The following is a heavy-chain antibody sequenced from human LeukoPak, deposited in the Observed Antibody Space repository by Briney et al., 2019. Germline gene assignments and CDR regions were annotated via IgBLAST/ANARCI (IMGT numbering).Heavy chain of an antibody. CDR2: INPNSGGT. CDR1: GYTFTGYY. V-gene: IGHV1-2*02. Sequence: ASVKVSCKASGYTFTGYYMHWLRQAPGQGLEWMGWINPNSGGTNYAQKFQGRVTITRDTSISTAYMELSRLRSDDTAVYYCARGVPPYYDFWSGYSDYFDYWGQGTLVTVSS. CDR3: ARGVPPYYDFWSGYSDYFDY. J-gene: IGHJ4*02. D-gene: IGHD3-3*01.